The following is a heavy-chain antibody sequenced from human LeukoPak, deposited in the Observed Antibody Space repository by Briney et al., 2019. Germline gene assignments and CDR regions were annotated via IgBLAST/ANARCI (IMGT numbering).Heavy chain of an antibody. CDR2: INPSGGST. D-gene: IGHD4-11*01. J-gene: IGHJ4*02. Sequence: ASVKVSCKASGYTFTSYDINWVRQAPGQGLEWMGIINPSGGSTSYAQKFQGRVTMTRDTSTSTVYMELSSLRSEDTAVYYCARAWTTVTNFDYWGQGTLVTVSS. CDR3: ARAWTTVTNFDY. CDR1: GYTFTSYD. V-gene: IGHV1-46*01.